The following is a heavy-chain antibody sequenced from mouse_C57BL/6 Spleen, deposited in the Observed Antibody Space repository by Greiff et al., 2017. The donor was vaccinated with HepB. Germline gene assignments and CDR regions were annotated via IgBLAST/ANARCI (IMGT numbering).Heavy chain of an antibody. CDR2: IYPRSGNT. CDR1: GYTFTSYG. J-gene: IGHJ3*01. Sequence: QVHVKQSGAELARPGASVKLSCKASGYTFTSYGISWVKQRTGQGLEWIGEIYPRSGNTYYNEKFKGKATLTADKSSSTAYMELRSLTSEDSAVYFCALYYSLAYWGQGTLVTVSA. CDR3: ALYYSLAY. D-gene: IGHD1-1*01. V-gene: IGHV1-81*01.